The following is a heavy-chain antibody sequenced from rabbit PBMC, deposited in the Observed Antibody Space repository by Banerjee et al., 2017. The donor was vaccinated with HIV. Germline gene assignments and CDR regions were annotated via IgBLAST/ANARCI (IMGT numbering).Heavy chain of an antibody. J-gene: IGHJ4*01. CDR3: ARDFDL. CDR1: GIDFSSDDY. Sequence: QEQLEESGGGLVKPGASLTLTCKASGIDFSSDDYMCWVRQAPGKGLEWIACINTISGDTVYATWAKGRFTISKTSSTTVTLQMTSLTAADTATYFCARDFDLWGPGTLVTVS. V-gene: IGHV1S45*01. CDR2: INTISGDT.